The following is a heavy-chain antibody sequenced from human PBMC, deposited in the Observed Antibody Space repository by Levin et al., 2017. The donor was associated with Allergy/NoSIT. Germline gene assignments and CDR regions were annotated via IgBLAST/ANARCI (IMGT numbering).Heavy chain of an antibody. D-gene: IGHD5-12*01. V-gene: IGHV4-38-2*01. CDR1: GYSISSGYY. CDR2: IYHSGST. J-gene: IGHJ4*02. CDR3: ARHLGGSGFDPMDH. Sequence: MSSETLSLTCGVSGYSISSGYYWGWIRLPPGKGLEWIGSIYHSGSTYYNPSLKSRVTISVDTSKNQFSLKLTSPTAADTAVYYCARHLGGSGFDPMDHWGQGTLVIVSS.